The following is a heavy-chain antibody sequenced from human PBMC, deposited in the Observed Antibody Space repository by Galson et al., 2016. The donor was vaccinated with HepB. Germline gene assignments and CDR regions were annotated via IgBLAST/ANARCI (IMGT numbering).Heavy chain of an antibody. CDR1: GFTFSSYS. Sequence: SLRLSCAASGFTFSSYSMSWVRQAPGKGLEWVSSISGGGYTNYADSATGRFTITRDNSKNTLYLQMGSLRAEDTAIYFCSKGPNGAHFDYWGQGALVTVSS. CDR2: ISGGGYT. J-gene: IGHJ4*02. CDR3: SKGPNGAHFDY. V-gene: IGHV3-23*01. D-gene: IGHD3-10*01.